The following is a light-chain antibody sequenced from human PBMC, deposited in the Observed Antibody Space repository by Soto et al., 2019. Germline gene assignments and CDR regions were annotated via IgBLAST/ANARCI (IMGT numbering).Light chain of an antibody. J-gene: IGKJ2*01. CDR1: QSVSSY. CDR3: QQRSNWPPYT. Sequence: EIVLTQSPATLSLSPGERATLSCRASQSVSSYLAWYQQKPGQAPRLLIYDASNRATGIPARFSGSGSGTDFTLTISSLDPEDAAVYYCQQRSNWPPYTFGQGTKLEIK. CDR2: DAS. V-gene: IGKV3-11*01.